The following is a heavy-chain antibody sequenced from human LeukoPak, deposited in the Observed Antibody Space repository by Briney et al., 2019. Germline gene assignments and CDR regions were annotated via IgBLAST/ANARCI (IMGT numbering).Heavy chain of an antibody. CDR1: GFTFSSYG. CDR2: VSYDGSNN. V-gene: IGHV3-30*18. Sequence: PGGSLRLSCAASGFTFSSYGMHWVRQAPGKGLEWVAVVSYDGSNNYYADSVKGRFTISRDNSKSTLYLQMNSLRTEDTAVYYYAKDYLWFGELLYYFDYWGQGTLVTVSS. D-gene: IGHD3-10*01. CDR3: AKDYLWFGELLYYFDY. J-gene: IGHJ4*02.